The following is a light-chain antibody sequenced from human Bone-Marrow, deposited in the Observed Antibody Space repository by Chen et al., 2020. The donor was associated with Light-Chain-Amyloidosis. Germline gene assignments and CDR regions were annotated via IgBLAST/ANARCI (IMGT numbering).Light chain of an antibody. J-gene: IGLJ3*02. CDR3: QSYDSSNLV. V-gene: IGLV6-57*02. CDR2: EDN. CDR1: SGRIASNY. Sequence: NFMLTQPHSVSESPGKTVTISCTGSSGRIASNYVQWYQQRPGSAPTTVIYEDNQRPSGVPDRFSGSIDSSSNSASLTISGLKTEDEADYYCQSYDSSNLVFGGGTKLTVL.